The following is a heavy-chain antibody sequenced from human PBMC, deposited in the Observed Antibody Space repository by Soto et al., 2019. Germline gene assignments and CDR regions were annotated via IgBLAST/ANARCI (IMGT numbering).Heavy chain of an antibody. D-gene: IGHD2-2*01. CDR1: GGSISSYY. J-gene: IGHJ4*02. Sequence: SEPLSLTCTVSGGSISSYYWSWIRQPPGKGLEWIGYIYYSGSTNYNPSLKSRVTISVDTSKNQFSLKLSSVTAADTAVYYCARQSYCSSTSCYAIFDYWGQGTLVTVSS. V-gene: IGHV4-59*08. CDR2: IYYSGST. CDR3: ARQSYCSSTSCYAIFDY.